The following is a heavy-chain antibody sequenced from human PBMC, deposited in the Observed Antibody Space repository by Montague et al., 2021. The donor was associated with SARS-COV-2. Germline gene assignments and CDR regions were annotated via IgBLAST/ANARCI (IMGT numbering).Heavy chain of an antibody. CDR1: SASISNYIYY. V-gene: IGHV4-39*01. CDR3: ARQDIQVKFDP. CDR2: YRCGRTS. Sequence: SETLSLTCTVSSASISNYIYYWGWNRQLPGMGPEWNGGYRCGRTSYYYPPLQSRVSIYIDTYKSQCSLTTTAVTDADTAVYSGARQDIQVKFDPWGRGTLVTVSS. J-gene: IGHJ2*01. D-gene: IGHD1-1*01.